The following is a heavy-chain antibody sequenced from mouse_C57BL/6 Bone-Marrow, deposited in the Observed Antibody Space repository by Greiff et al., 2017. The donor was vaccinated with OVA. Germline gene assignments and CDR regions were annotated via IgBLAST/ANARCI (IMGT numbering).Heavy chain of an antibody. D-gene: IGHD4-1*01. CDR3: ALTQYFDF. CDR1: GFTLTSSG. V-gene: IGHV1-81*01. CDR2: IYPRSGNT. Sequence: QVQLQQSGAELARPGASVKLSCTASGFTLTSSGLSWVKQRTGQGLEWIGEIYPRSGNTYYNAKFKGKATLTADTSSSTAYMELRSLTSEDSAVYFCALTQYFDFWGTGTAVTVSS. J-gene: IGHJ1*03.